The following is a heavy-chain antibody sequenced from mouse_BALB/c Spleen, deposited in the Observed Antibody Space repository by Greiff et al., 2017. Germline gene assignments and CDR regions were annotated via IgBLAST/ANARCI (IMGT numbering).Heavy chain of an antibody. CDR1: GYSITSDYA. J-gene: IGHJ4*01. CDR2: ISYSGST. D-gene: IGHD1-1*01. V-gene: IGHV3-2*02. CDR3: ARRDYYGSSPMDY. Sequence: VQLKESGPGLVKPSQSLSLTCTVTGYSITSDYAWNWIRQFPGNKLEWMGYISYSGSTSYNPSLKSRISITRDTSKNQFFLQLNSVTTEDTATYYCARRDYYGSSPMDYWGQGTSVTVSS.